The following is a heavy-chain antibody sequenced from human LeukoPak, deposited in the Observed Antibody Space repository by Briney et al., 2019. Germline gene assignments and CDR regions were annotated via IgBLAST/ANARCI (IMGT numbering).Heavy chain of an antibody. CDR2: IHQDAGEK. J-gene: IGHJ4*02. CDR3: ASSKDHYCCY. Sequence: GGSLSLSCAASGFTFSDSWMTWVRQTPGKGLQWVASIHQDAGEKQYLDSVRGRFTISRDNAKSSLYLQMNSLTVDDTGIYYCASSKDHYCCYWGQGTLVTVSS. V-gene: IGHV3-7*05. CDR1: GFTFSDSW.